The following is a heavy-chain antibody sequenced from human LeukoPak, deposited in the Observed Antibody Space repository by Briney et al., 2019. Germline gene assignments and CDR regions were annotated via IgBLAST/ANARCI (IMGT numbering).Heavy chain of an antibody. V-gene: IGHV4-34*01. Sequence: PSETLSLTCAVYGGTFSGYYWSWIRQPPGKGLDWIGEINHSGSTNHNPSLKSRVTISVDGSKNQFSLKLSSVTAADTAVYYCARGSDSEYYYGSGSQPEDYWGQGTLVTVSS. D-gene: IGHD3-10*01. J-gene: IGHJ4*02. CDR1: GGTFSGYY. CDR2: INHSGST. CDR3: ARGSDSEYYYGSGSQPEDY.